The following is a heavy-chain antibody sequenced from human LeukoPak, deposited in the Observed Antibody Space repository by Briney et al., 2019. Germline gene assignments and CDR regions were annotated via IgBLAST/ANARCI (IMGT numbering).Heavy chain of an antibody. CDR1: GYTFTGYY. CDR2: IIPIFGTA. J-gene: IGHJ6*02. Sequence: ASVKVSCKASGYTFTGYYMHWVRQAPGQGLEWMGGIIPIFGTANYAQKFQGRVTITADESTSTAYMELSSLRSEDTAVYYCARGADIVVVPAPSYGMDVWGQGTTVTVSS. V-gene: IGHV1-69*13. D-gene: IGHD2-2*01. CDR3: ARGADIVVVPAPSYGMDV.